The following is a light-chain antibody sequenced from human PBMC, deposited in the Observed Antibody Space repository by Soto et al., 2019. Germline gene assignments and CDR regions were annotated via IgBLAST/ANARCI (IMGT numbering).Light chain of an antibody. J-gene: IGKJ4*01. Sequence: DIQITQSPSTLSASVGDRVSIACRASQSISSWLAWYQQKPGKAPKLLIYKASSLESGVPSRFSGSGSGTEFTLTISSLQTDDFATYYCHQYNTYPLTFGGGTKLEIK. V-gene: IGKV1-5*03. CDR2: KAS. CDR3: HQYNTYPLT. CDR1: QSISSW.